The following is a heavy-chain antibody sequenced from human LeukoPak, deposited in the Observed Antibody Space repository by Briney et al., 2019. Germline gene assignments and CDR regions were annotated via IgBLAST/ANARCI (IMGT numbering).Heavy chain of an antibody. V-gene: IGHV3-7*01. CDR2: IKQDASEI. CDR1: GFTLSSYW. CDR3: AKLIAPRTIYDS. D-gene: IGHD6-6*01. Sequence: GGSLRLSCAASGFTLSSYWMSWVRQAPGKGLEWVASIKQDASEIHYVDSVKGRYTISRDNAKNSLYLQMNSLRAEDTAVYYCAKLIAPRTIYDSWGQGTLVTVSS. J-gene: IGHJ4*02.